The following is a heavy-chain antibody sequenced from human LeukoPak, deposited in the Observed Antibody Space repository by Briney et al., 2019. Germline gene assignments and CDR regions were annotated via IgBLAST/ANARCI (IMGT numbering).Heavy chain of an antibody. J-gene: IGHJ6*04. Sequence: GRSLRLSCAASGFTFGTYAMHWVRQAPGKGLEWVAVISYDGSNKYYADSVKGRFTISRDNSKNTLYLQMNGLRPEDTAVYYCAKNAGDYGDYDHYGMDVWGKGTTVTVSS. D-gene: IGHD4-17*01. CDR3: AKNAGDYGDYDHYGMDV. CDR2: ISYDGSNK. CDR1: GFTFGTYA. V-gene: IGHV3-30*18.